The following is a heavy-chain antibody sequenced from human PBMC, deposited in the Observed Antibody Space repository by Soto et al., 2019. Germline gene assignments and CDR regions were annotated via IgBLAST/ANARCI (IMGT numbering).Heavy chain of an antibody. V-gene: IGHV3-23*01. CDR1: GFTFGDFT. D-gene: IGHD3-16*01. CDR2: ISGSGGST. J-gene: IGHJ4*02. CDR3: AKISGQRVMITFGINYFDY. Sequence: GGSLRLSCAASGFTFGDFTMHWVRQAPGKALEWVSAISGSGGSTYYADSVKGRFTISRDNSKNTLYLQMNSLRAEDTAVYYCAKISGQRVMITFGINYFDYWGQGTLVTVSS.